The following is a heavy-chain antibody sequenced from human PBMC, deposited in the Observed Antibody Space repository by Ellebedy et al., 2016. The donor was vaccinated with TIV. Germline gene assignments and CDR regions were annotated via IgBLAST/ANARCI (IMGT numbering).Heavy chain of an antibody. D-gene: IGHD4-17*01. CDR2: ISSSSTSI. CDR1: GITLTRYT. Sequence: PGGSLRLSCAASGITLTRYTMNWVRQAPGKGLEWVSSISSSSTSIYYADSLKGRFTISRDSAKNSLYLQMNSLRAEDTAVYYCARGSGDLPFDYWGQGTLVTVSS. J-gene: IGHJ4*02. CDR3: ARGSGDLPFDY. V-gene: IGHV3-21*01.